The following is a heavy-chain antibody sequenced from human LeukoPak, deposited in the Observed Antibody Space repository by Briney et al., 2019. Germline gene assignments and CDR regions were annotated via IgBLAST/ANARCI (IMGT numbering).Heavy chain of an antibody. Sequence: SETLSLTCAVYGGSFSGYYWSWIRQPPGKGLEWIGEINHSGSTNYNPSLKSRVTISVDTSKNQFSLKLSSVTAADTAVYYCAALGLAAFDIWGQGTMVTVPS. CDR2: INHSGST. D-gene: IGHD6-19*01. J-gene: IGHJ3*02. CDR1: GGSFSGYY. CDR3: AALGLAAFDI. V-gene: IGHV4-34*01.